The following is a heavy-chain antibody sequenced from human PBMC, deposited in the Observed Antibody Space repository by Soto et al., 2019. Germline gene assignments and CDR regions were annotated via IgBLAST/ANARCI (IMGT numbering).Heavy chain of an antibody. V-gene: IGHV3-30-3*01. CDR2: VSTDGGNT. CDR1: GFTFNFFA. Sequence: QVHLVESGGGVVQPGRSLRLSCAASGFTFNFFAMHWFRQAPGKGLELVAAVSTDGGNTYYADAVKGRLPISRDNPKNTLYLQMNSLSVEDTAVYYCARDIWWEPGVDAFHIWGQGTMVTVSP. CDR3: ARDIWWEPGVDAFHI. J-gene: IGHJ3*02. D-gene: IGHD1-26*01.